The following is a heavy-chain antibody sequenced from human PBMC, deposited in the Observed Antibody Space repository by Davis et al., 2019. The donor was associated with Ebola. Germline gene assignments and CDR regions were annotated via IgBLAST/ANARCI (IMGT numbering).Heavy chain of an antibody. D-gene: IGHD6-19*01. Sequence: GESLEISCAASGFTFSSYAMHWVRQASGKGLEWVGRIRSKANSYATAYAASVKGRFTISRDDSKNTAYLQMNSLKTEDTAVYYCTAVAGTSDYWGQGTLVTVSS. CDR2: IRSKANSYAT. V-gene: IGHV3-73*01. J-gene: IGHJ4*02. CDR3: TAVAGTSDY. CDR1: GFTFSSYA.